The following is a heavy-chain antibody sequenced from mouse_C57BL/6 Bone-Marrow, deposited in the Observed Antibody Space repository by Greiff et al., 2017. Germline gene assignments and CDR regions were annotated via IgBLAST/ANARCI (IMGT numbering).Heavy chain of an antibody. CDR3: ARNYGSFYAMDY. Sequence: QVQLQQSGAELVKPGASVKLSCKASGYTFTSYWMHWVKQRPGQGLEWIGNINPSNGGTNYNEKFKSKATLTVDKSSSTAYMQLSSLTSEDSAVYYCARNYGSFYAMDYWGQGTSVTVSS. D-gene: IGHD1-1*01. J-gene: IGHJ4*01. CDR1: GYTFTSYW. V-gene: IGHV1-53*01. CDR2: INPSNGGT.